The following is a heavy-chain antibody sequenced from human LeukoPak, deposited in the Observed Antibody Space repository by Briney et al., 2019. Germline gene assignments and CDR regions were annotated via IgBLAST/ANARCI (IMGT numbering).Heavy chain of an antibody. CDR1: VYTFTSNY. CDR3: ARDQEGFDY. CDR2: IYPRDGST. V-gene: IGHV1-46*01. J-gene: IGHJ4*02. Sequence: ASVKVSCKASVYTFTSNYIHWVGQAPGQGLEWMGMIYPRDGSTSYAQKFQGRVTVTRDTSTSTVHMELSGLRSEDTAVYYCARDQEGFDYWGQGTLVTVSS.